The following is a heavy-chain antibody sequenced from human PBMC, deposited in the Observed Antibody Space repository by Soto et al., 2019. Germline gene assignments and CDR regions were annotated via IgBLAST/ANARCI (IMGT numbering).Heavy chain of an antibody. CDR2: IKRLTDGATT. J-gene: IGHJ5*01. CDR3: TSDLPDNWFDP. D-gene: IGHD3-22*01. CDR1: GIIFSNAW. Sequence: GGSLRLSCEVSGIIFSNAWMNWVRQAPGEGLEWVARIKRLTDGATTDYAAPVRGRFTISRDDSKNVLYLQMNGLKSEDTGVYFCTSDLPDNWFDPWGRGTQVTVSS. V-gene: IGHV3-15*01.